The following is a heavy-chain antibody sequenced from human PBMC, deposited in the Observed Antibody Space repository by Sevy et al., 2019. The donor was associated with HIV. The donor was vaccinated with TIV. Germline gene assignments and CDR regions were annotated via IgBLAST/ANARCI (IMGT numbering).Heavy chain of an antibody. D-gene: IGHD6-6*01. Sequence: GGSLRLSCAASGFTFSSYAMHWVRQAPGKVLEWVAVISYDGSNKYYADSVKGRFTISRDNSKNTLYLQMNSLRAEDTAVYYCARDLGSSPTYYFDYWGQGTLVTVSS. V-gene: IGHV3-30*04. CDR1: GFTFSSYA. J-gene: IGHJ4*02. CDR3: ARDLGSSPTYYFDY. CDR2: ISYDGSNK.